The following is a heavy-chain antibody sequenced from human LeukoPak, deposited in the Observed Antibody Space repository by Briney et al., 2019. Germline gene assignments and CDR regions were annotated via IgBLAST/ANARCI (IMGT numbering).Heavy chain of an antibody. J-gene: IGHJ4*02. CDR2: IYHSGST. Sequence: PSETLSLTCAVSGYSISSGYYWGWIRQPPGKGLEWIGSIYHSGSTYYNPSLKSRVTISVDTSKNQFSLKLSSVTAADTAVYYCARDGATYYDFWSGSILYLWGQGTLVTVSS. CDR3: ARDGATYYDFWSGSILYL. CDR1: GYSISSGYY. D-gene: IGHD3-3*01. V-gene: IGHV4-38-2*02.